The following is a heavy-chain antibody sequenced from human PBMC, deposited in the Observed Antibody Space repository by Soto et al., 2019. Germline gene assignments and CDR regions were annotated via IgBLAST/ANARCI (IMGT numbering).Heavy chain of an antibody. D-gene: IGHD3-3*01. J-gene: IGHJ6*02. CDR3: AKGVKRDYDLYGMDV. CDR1: GFTFSSYA. Sequence: EVQLLESGGGLVQPGGSLRLSCAASGFTFSSYAMTWDRQAPGKGLEWVSAISDSGGSTYYADSVKGRFTISRDNSKNTLYVQMNSLRAEDTAVYYCAKGVKRDYDLYGMDVWGQGTTVTVSS. V-gene: IGHV3-23*01. CDR2: ISDSGGST.